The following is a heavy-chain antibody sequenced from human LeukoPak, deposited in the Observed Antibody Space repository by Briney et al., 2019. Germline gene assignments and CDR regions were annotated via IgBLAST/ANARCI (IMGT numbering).Heavy chain of an antibody. J-gene: IGHJ4*02. Sequence: SLRLSCTASGFTFCDFAMNWVRQAPGERLGWGGFIRSKAYRGTTEYPASVKGRFTISRDDSKTIAYLQMNSLETEDTAVYFCTRSFRNISTYYYFDYWGQGPLVTVSS. CDR2: IRSKAYRGTT. CDR3: TRSFRNISTYYYFDY. D-gene: IGHD2/OR15-2a*01. CDR1: GFTFCDFA. V-gene: IGHV3-49*04.